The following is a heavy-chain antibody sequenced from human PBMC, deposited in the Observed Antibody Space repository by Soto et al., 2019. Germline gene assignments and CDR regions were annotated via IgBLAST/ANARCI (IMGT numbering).Heavy chain of an antibody. Sequence: ASVKVSCKVSGYTLTELSMHWVRQAPGKGLEWMGGFDPEDGETIYAQKFQGRVTMTEDTSTDTAYMELSSLRSEDTAVYYCATTRGFLEGLLPVGNTKYYYYYMDVWGKGTTVTVSS. CDR2: FDPEDGET. CDR1: GYTLTELS. CDR3: ATTRGFLEGLLPVGNTKYYYYYMDV. D-gene: IGHD3-3*01. V-gene: IGHV1-24*01. J-gene: IGHJ6*03.